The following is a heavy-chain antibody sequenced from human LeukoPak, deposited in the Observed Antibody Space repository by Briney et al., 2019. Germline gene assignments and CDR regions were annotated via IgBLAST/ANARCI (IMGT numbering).Heavy chain of an antibody. V-gene: IGHV4-39*01. CDR3: ARRRSGSNWSDP. Sequence: SETLSLTCTVSGGSISSSNYYWGWTRQPPGKGLEWIGSIYYSGSTYYNPSLKSRVTISVDTSNNQFSLKLSSVTAADTAVYYCARRRSGSNWSDPWGQGTLVTVSS. D-gene: IGHD3-3*01. CDR1: GGSISSSNYY. CDR2: IYYSGST. J-gene: IGHJ5*02.